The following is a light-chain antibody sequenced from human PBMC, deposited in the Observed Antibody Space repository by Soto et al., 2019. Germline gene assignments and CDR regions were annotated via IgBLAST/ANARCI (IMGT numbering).Light chain of an antibody. CDR3: QQLTNFRFT. Sequence: EIVMTQSPATLSVSPGERATLSCRASQSVSSNLAWYQQKPGQAPTLLIYGASARATGIPARFSGSGSGTEFTLTISSLQSEDFATYYCQQLTNFRFTFGQGTKLDIK. J-gene: IGKJ2*01. CDR1: QSVSSN. CDR2: GAS. V-gene: IGKV3-15*01.